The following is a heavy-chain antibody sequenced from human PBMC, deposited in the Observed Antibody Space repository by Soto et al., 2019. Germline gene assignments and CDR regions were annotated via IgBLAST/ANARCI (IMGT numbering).Heavy chain of an antibody. V-gene: IGHV1-24*01. CDR2: FDPEDDEI. D-gene: IGHD2-21*02. Sequence: VQLVQSGAEVKKPGASVKVSCKVSGDTLTELSIHWVRQAPGKGLEWMGRFDPEDDEIVYAQKFQGRVTMTEDTSTGTSYMEVTSLTSEDTAVYYCATERLGFCDSDNCYRHYFDSWGQGTLVIVSS. CDR1: GDTLTELS. CDR3: ATERLGFCDSDNCYRHYFDS. J-gene: IGHJ4*02.